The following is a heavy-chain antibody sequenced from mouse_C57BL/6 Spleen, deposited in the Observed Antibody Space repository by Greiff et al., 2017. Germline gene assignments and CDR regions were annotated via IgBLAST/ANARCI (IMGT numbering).Heavy chain of an antibody. V-gene: IGHV14-3*01. Sequence: EVQLQQPVAELVKPGASVKLSCTASGFNIKNTCMHWVKQRPEQGLEWIGRIDPANGNTKYAAKFQGKATITADTSSNTAYLQLRSLTSEDTAIYYCAFIYYGNSYAMDYWGQGTSVTVSS. CDR1: GFNIKNTC. CDR3: AFIYYGNSYAMDY. D-gene: IGHD2-1*01. CDR2: IDPANGNT. J-gene: IGHJ4*01.